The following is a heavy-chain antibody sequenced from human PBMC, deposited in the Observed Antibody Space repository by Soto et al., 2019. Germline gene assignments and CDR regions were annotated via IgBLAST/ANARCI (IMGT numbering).Heavy chain of an antibody. CDR1: GFTFSSYA. D-gene: IGHD4-4*01. CDR2: ISGSGGST. V-gene: IGHV3-23*01. J-gene: IGHJ4*02. Sequence: GGSLRLSCAASGFTFSSYAMSWVRQAPGKGLEWVSAISGSGGSTYYADSVKGRFTISRDNSKNTLYLQMNSLRAEDTAVYYLAKDSNKYSSSLRGRYFDYWGQGIGVTVSS. CDR3: AKDSNKYSSSLRGRYFDY.